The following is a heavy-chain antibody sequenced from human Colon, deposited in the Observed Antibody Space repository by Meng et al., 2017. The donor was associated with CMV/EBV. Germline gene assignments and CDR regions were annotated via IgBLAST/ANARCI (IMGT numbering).Heavy chain of an antibody. CDR2: IIPIFGTA. Sequence: SVKVSCKASGYTFTGYYMHWVRQAPGQGLEWMGGIIPIFGTANYAQKFQGRVTITTDESTSTAYMELSSLRSEDTAVYYCATRRTPEFSYDSSGYYYFDYWGQGTLVTVSS. D-gene: IGHD3-22*01. V-gene: IGHV1-69*05. CDR1: GYTFTGYY. J-gene: IGHJ4*02. CDR3: ATRRTPEFSYDSSGYYYFDY.